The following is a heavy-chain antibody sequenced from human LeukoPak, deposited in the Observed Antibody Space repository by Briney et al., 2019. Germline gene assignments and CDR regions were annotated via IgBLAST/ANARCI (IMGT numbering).Heavy chain of an antibody. CDR3: AGGPPYCSSTSCSKGSYYYYYYMDV. V-gene: IGHV3-11*01. CDR2: ISSSGSTI. CDR1: GFTFSDYY. Sequence: GGSLRLSCAASGFTFSDYYMSWLRQAPGKGLEWVSYISSSGSTIYYADSVKGRFTISRDNAKNSLYLQMNSLRAEDTAVYYCAGGPPYCSSTSCSKGSYYYYYYMDVWGKGTTVTVSS. J-gene: IGHJ6*03. D-gene: IGHD2-2*01.